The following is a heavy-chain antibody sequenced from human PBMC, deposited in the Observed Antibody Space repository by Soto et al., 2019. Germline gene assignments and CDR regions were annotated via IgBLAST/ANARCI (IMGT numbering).Heavy chain of an antibody. CDR3: ARVRGDSYYYYYYYMDV. J-gene: IGHJ6*03. CDR1: GGSISSGGYY. V-gene: IGHV4-31*03. Sequence: SETLSLTCTVSGGSISSGGYYWSWIRQHPGKGLEWIGYIYYSGSTYYNPSLKSRVTISVDTSKNQFSLKLSSVTAADTAVYYCARVRGDSYYYYYYYMDVWGKGTTVTVSS. CDR2: IYYSGST. D-gene: IGHD5-18*01.